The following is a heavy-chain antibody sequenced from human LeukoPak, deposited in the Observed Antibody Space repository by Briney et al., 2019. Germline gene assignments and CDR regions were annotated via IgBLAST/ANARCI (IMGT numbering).Heavy chain of an antibody. J-gene: IGHJ4*02. CDR2: IYYSGST. Sequence: SETLSLTCTVSGGSISGSTYYWGWIRQPPGKGLEWIGNIYYSGSTYYTPSLKSRVTISVDTSKNQFSLKLSSVTAADTAVYYCVREILYCSGGSCYRGPFDNWGQGTLVTVSA. CDR3: VREILYCSGGSCYRGPFDN. V-gene: IGHV4-39*07. D-gene: IGHD2-15*01. CDR1: GGSISGSTYY.